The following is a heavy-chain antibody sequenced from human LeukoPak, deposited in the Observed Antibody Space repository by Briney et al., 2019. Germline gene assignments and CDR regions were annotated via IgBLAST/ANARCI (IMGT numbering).Heavy chain of an antibody. J-gene: IGHJ4*02. CDR3: ARESYTGAFDY. V-gene: IGHV3-74*01. CDR2: INTDGSST. D-gene: IGHD3-10*01. Sequence: GGSLRLSCAASGFSFSSYWMHWVRQAPGKGLVWVSRINTDGSSTSYADSVKGRFTISRDNAKNTLYLQMNSLRAEDTAVYYCARESYTGAFDYWGQGTLVTVSS. CDR1: GFSFSSYW.